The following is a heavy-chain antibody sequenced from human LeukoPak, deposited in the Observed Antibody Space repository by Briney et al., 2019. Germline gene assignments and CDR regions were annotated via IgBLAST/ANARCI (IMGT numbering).Heavy chain of an antibody. CDR2: IGTGGDT. CDR3: AKFWNYGSGSYYNGDAFDI. D-gene: IGHD3-10*01. CDR1: GFTFSNND. V-gene: IGHV3-13*01. Sequence: PGGSLRLSCAASGFTFSNNDMHWVRQTTEKGLEWVSAIGTGGDTYYSDSVKGRFTISRDNSKNTLYLQMNSLRAEDTAVYYCAKFWNYGSGSYYNGDAFDIWGQGTMVTVSS. J-gene: IGHJ3*02.